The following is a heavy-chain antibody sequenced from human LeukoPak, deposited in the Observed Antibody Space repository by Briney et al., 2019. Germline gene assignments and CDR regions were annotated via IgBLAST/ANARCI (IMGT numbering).Heavy chain of an antibody. CDR2: INHSGST. CDR3: ARGRKLWQHKPGMDV. D-gene: IGHD6-13*01. J-gene: IGHJ6*02. Sequence: PSETLSLTCAVYGGSFSGYYWSWIRQPPGKGLEWIGEINHSGSTNYNPSLKSRVTISVDTSKNQFSLKLSSVTAADTAVYYCARGRKLWQHKPGMDVWGQGTTVTVSS. V-gene: IGHV4-34*01. CDR1: GGSFSGYY.